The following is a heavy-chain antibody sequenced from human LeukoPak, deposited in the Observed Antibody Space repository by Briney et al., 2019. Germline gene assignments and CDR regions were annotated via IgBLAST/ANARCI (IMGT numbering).Heavy chain of an antibody. J-gene: IGHJ4*02. D-gene: IGHD4-17*01. CDR2: IWYDGSTT. CDR3: ARLRGDYGDDY. V-gene: IGHV3-33*01. CDR1: GFTFRTYG. Sequence: GGSLRLSCAASGFTFRTYGMHWVRQAPGKGLEWVAVIWYDGSTTYYAESVKGRFTISRDDSKNTLFLQMNSLRAEDTAVFYCARLRGDYGDDYWGQGTLVTVSS.